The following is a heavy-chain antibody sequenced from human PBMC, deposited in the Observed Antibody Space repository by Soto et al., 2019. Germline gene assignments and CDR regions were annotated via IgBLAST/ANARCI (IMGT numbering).Heavy chain of an antibody. CDR1: GFTFSSYW. CDR2: IKQDGSEE. CDR3: ARIAASGRGWDV. D-gene: IGHD6-13*01. Sequence: EVQLVESGGGLVQPGGSLRLSCVDSGFTFSSYWMSWVRQAPVKGLEWVGNIKQDGSEENYVDSVKGRFTISRDNAKNSTYLQMNSLRAEETAVYYCARIAASGRGWDVWGRGTTVVVCS. J-gene: IGHJ6*02. V-gene: IGHV3-7*01.